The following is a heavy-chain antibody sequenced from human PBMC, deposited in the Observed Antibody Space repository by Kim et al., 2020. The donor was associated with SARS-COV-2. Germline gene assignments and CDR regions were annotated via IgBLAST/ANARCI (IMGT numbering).Heavy chain of an antibody. D-gene: IGHD2-15*01. V-gene: IGHV3-48*02. CDR1: EFTFSSYS. Sequence: GGSLRLSCAASEFTFSSYSMNWVRQAPGKRLEWVSYISSSSSTIYYADSVKGRFTISRDNAKNSLYLQMNSLRDEDTAVYYCARDLNCSGGTCYVGWFDPWGQGTLVTVSS. J-gene: IGHJ5*02. CDR2: ISSSSSTI. CDR3: ARDLNCSGGTCYVGWFDP.